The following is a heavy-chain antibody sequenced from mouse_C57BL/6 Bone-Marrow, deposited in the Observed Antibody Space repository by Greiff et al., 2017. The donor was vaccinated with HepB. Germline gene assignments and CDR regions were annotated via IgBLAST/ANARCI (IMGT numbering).Heavy chain of an antibody. CDR1: GFSFNTYA. CDR2: IRSKSNNYAT. J-gene: IGHJ4*01. CDR3: VSLYYDYEDAMDY. V-gene: IGHV10-1*01. Sequence: EVKVVESGGGLVQPKGSLKLSCAASGFSFNTYAMNWVRQAPGKGLEWVARIRSKSNNYATYYADSVKDRFTISRDDSESMLYLQMNNLKTEDTAMYYCVSLYYDYEDAMDYWGQGTSVTVSS. D-gene: IGHD2-4*01.